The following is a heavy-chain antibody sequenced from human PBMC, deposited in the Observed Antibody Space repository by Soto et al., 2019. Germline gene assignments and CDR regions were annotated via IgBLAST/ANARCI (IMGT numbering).Heavy chain of an antibody. J-gene: IGHJ4*02. CDR3: ARPKGSYISGYDYFDY. V-gene: IGHV1-69*01. Sequence: QVQLVQSGAEVKQPGSSVKVSCNTSGGTFSTYAIYWVRQAPGQGLEWMGAIIPLFGKADYAQKFQGRVKITAEESTSTAYMEVSSLRSEDTALYYCARPKGSYISGYDYFDYWGQGTVVTVSS. CDR2: IIPLFGKA. D-gene: IGHD6-19*01. CDR1: GGTFSTYA.